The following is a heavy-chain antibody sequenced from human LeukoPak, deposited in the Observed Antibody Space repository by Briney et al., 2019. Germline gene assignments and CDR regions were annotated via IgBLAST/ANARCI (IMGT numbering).Heavy chain of an antibody. CDR1: GFTFSSYG. CDR2: IRYDGSNK. V-gene: IGHV3-30*02. Sequence: PGGSLRLSCAASGFTFSSYGMHWVRQAPGKGLEWVAFIRYDGSNKYYADSVKGRFTISRDNSKNTLYLQMNSLRAEDTAVYYCAKAWGYCSSTSCYTEDYWGQGTLVTVSS. CDR3: AKAWGYCSSTSCYTEDY. D-gene: IGHD2-2*02. J-gene: IGHJ4*02.